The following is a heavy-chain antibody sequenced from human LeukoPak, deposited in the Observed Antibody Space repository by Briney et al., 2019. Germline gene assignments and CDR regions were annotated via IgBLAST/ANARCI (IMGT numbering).Heavy chain of an antibody. Sequence: ASVKVSCKASGYTFPSYDINWVRQATGQGREWMGWMNPNSGNTGYAQKFQGRVTMTRNTSISTAYMELSSLRSEDTAVYYCARGTGSSSGFDDWGQGTLVTVSS. V-gene: IGHV1-8*01. CDR2: MNPNSGNT. CDR3: ARGTGSSSGFDD. CDR1: GYTFPSYD. J-gene: IGHJ4*02. D-gene: IGHD6-6*01.